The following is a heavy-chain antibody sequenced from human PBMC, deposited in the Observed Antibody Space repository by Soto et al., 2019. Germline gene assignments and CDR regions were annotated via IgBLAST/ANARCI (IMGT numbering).Heavy chain of an antibody. D-gene: IGHD3-16*01. J-gene: IGHJ3*01. V-gene: IGHV4-59*01. CDR3: AREGFEPS. CDR1: GGSLSTYY. CDR2: IYYSRST. Sequence: QVQLQESGPGLVKPSETLSLTCTVSGGSLSTYYWNWIRQPPGKRLEWIWYIYYSRSTNYNPSLRGRVTISVDTSKNQFSLRLSSVTAADTALCYWAREGFEPSWGQGTVVTVSS.